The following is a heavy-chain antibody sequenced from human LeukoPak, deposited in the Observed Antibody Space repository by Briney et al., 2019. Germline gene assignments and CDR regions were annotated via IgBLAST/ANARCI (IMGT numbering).Heavy chain of an antibody. CDR2: INPSGGST. CDR1: GYTFTSYY. CDR3: ARARSGEEIDP. V-gene: IGHV1-46*01. J-gene: IGHJ5*02. D-gene: IGHD2-21*01. Sequence: ASVKVSCKASGYTFTSYYMHWVRQAPGQGLEWMGIINPSGGSTSYAQKFQGRVTMTRDTSTSTAYMELSSLRSEDTAVYYCARARSGEEIDPWGQGTLVTVSS.